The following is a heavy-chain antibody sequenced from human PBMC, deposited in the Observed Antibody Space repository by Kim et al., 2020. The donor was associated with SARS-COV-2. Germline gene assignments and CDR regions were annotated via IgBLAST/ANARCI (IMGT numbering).Heavy chain of an antibody. D-gene: IGHD4-4*01. CDR1: DESFSGHY. Sequence: SETLSLTCVVYDESFSGHYWNWIRQTPGKGLEWIGEINYSGNTNYNPSLKSRLTISVDTSKNQVSLNLTSVTAADTALYFWARRGQQLKCGSLDVWGLGT. J-gene: IGHJ6*02. CDR3: ARRGQQLKCGSLDV. V-gene: IGHV4-34*01. CDR2: INYSGNT.